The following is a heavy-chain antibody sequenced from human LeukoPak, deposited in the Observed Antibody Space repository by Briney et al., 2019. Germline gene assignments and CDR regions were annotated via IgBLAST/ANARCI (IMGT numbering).Heavy chain of an antibody. J-gene: IGHJ3*02. Sequence: GGSLRLSCVVSGFSFSTYSLNWIRQAPGKGLEWVSYISSSGNIIYYADSVKGRFTVSRDNAKNSLYLQTNSLRAEDTAVYYCARPQSPGSHYYDSYAFDIWGQGTMVTVSS. D-gene: IGHD3-22*01. CDR3: ARPQSPGSHYYDSYAFDI. CDR1: GFSFSTYS. V-gene: IGHV3-48*04. CDR2: ISSSGNII.